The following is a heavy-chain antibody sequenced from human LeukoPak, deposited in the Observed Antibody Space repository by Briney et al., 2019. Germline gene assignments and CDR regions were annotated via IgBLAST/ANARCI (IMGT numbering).Heavy chain of an antibody. V-gene: IGHV3-48*04. CDR3: ARGPTTVVTPIRPFGENWFDP. CDR1: GFTFSSYS. Sequence: GGSLRLSCAASGFTFSSYSMNWVRQAPGKGLEWVSYISSSSSTIYYADSVKGRFTISRDNAKNSLYLQMNSLRAEDTAVYYCARGPTTVVTPIRPFGENWFDPWGKGTLVTVSS. D-gene: IGHD4-23*01. CDR2: ISSSSSTI. J-gene: IGHJ5*02.